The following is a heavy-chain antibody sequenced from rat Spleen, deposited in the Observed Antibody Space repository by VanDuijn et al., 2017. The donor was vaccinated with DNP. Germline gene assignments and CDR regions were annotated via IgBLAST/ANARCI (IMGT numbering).Heavy chain of an antibody. D-gene: IGHD1-4*01. V-gene: IGHV5-17*01. CDR1: GFTFSNYG. J-gene: IGHJ3*01. CDR3: ARNYPGANWFAY. Sequence: EVQLVESGGGLVQPGRSLKLSCAASGFTFSNYGFHWVRQAPKKGLEWVATIIYDGSSTYYRDSVKGRFTISRDNAKSTLYLQMDSLRSEDTATYYCARNYPGANWFAYWGQGTLVTVSS. CDR2: IIYDGSST.